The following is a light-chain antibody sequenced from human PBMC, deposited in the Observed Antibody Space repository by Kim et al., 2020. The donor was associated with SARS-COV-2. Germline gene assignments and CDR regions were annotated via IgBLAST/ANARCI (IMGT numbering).Light chain of an antibody. Sequence: QPVLTQSPSASASLGASVKLTCTLSSGHSSYAIAWHQQQPEKGPRYLMKLNSDGSHSKGDGIPDRFSVSSSGAERYLTISSLQSEDEADYYCQTWGTGPVFGGGTQLTVL. CDR2: LNSDGSH. CDR3: QTWGTGPV. V-gene: IGLV4-69*01. CDR1: SGHSSYA. J-gene: IGLJ2*01.